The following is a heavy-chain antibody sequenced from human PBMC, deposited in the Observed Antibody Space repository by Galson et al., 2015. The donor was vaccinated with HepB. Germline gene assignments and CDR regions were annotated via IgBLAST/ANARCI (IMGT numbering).Heavy chain of an antibody. CDR1: GINFNNYW. CDR3: VTYRGAAFDI. J-gene: IGHJ3*02. Sequence: SLRLSCAAPGINFNNYWMSWVRQAPGKGLEWVANIDEDGSEKTYVDSVKGRFSISRENASHSLYLQMKSLRPEDTAVYYCVTYRGAAFDIWGQVTIVTVSS. V-gene: IGHV3-7*02. CDR2: IDEDGSEK. D-gene: IGHD1-14*01.